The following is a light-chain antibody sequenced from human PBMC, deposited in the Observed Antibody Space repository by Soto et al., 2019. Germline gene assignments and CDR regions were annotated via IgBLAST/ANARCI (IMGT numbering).Light chain of an antibody. Sequence: EIVLTQSPGTLSSSPGERATLSCRASQSVSSSYLAWYQQKPGQAPRLLVYGASSMASGIPDRFSGSGSGTDFTLTISRLEPDDFAVYYCQQYGSSPRTFGQGTKLEIK. CDR2: GAS. CDR3: QQYGSSPRT. V-gene: IGKV3-20*01. J-gene: IGKJ2*01. CDR1: QSVSSSY.